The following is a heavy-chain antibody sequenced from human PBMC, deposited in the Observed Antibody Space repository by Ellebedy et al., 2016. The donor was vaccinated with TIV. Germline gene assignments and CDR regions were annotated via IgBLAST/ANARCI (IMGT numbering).Heavy chain of an antibody. Sequence: ASVKVSCKASGYIFMGFYIHWVRQAPGQGLEWMGWINPNSGCTRFAQRFQGRVTMTRDTSITTGYMEVSGLTSDDTAVYYCAVGLMTTPFEDQYYYGMDVWGQGTTVTVSS. CDR1: GYIFMGFY. V-gene: IGHV1-2*02. J-gene: IGHJ6*02. D-gene: IGHD4-11*01. CDR2: INPNSGCT. CDR3: AVGLMTTPFEDQYYYGMDV.